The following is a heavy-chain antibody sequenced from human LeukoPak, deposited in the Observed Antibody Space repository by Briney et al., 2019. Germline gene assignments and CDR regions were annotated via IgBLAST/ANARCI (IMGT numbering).Heavy chain of an antibody. CDR3: ATDIVVVPAAMPASDP. Sequence: ASVKVSCKASGYTFTGYYMHWVRQAPGQGLDWMGWFNPNSGGTNYAQKFQGRVTMTRDTSISTAYMELSRLRSDDTAVYYCATDIVVVPAAMPASDPWGQGTLVTVSS. CDR1: GYTFTGYY. V-gene: IGHV1-2*02. CDR2: FNPNSGGT. J-gene: IGHJ5*02. D-gene: IGHD2-2*01.